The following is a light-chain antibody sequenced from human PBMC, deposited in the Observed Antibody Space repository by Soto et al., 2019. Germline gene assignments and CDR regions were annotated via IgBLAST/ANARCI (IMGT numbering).Light chain of an antibody. CDR1: HFVASGY. V-gene: IGKV3-20*01. J-gene: IGKJ4*01. Sequence: VVVTQSPDTLSLSPGERATLSCRASHFVASGYLAWYQQKPGQSPRLLIYGASRRVTGIPDRFRGTGSGTDFTLTISDLEPEDSAVYHCQQYGSAPLSFGGGTK. CDR3: QQYGSAPLS. CDR2: GAS.